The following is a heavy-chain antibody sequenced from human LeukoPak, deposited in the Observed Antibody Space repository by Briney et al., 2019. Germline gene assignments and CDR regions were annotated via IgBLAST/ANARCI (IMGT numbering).Heavy chain of an antibody. CDR1: GYTFTGYC. J-gene: IGHJ4*02. D-gene: IGHD1-26*01. Sequence: ASVKVSCKASGYTFTGYCMEWVRQAPGQGLEWMGWINPNSGATNYGQKFQGRVTMTRDTSISTASMELSRLRSDDTAVYYCARKRIVGPTYNFDYWGQGTLVTVSS. CDR2: INPNSGAT. V-gene: IGHV1-2*02. CDR3: ARKRIVGPTYNFDY.